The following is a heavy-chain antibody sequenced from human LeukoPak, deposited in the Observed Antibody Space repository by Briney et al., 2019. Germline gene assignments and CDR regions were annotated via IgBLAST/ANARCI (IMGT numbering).Heavy chain of an antibody. Sequence: GGSLRLSCAASGFTFSSYAMHWVRQAPGKGLEWVAVISYDGSNKYYADSVKGRFTISRDNSKNTLYLQMNSLRAEDTAVYYCARGRKMATIEAYYFDYWGQGTLVTVSS. CDR3: ARGRKMATIEAYYFDY. D-gene: IGHD5-24*01. CDR1: GFTFSSYA. J-gene: IGHJ4*02. V-gene: IGHV3-30-3*01. CDR2: ISYDGSNK.